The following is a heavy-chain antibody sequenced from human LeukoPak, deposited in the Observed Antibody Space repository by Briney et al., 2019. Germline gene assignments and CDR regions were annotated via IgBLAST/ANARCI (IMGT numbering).Heavy chain of an antibody. Sequence: SETLSLTCAVYDGSLSGYHWSWIRQPPGKGLEWIGEIDHSGSTNYNPSLKSRVTISIDTSRNQFSLKLSSVTAADTGVYYCARYGVWAFDIWGQGTMVTVSS. CDR2: IDHSGST. V-gene: IGHV4-34*01. CDR1: DGSLSGYH. J-gene: IGHJ3*02. CDR3: ARYGVWAFDI. D-gene: IGHD2-8*01.